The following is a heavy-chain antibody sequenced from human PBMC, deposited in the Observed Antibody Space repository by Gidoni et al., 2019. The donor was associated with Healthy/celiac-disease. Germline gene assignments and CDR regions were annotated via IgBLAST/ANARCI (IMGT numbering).Heavy chain of an antibody. D-gene: IGHD6-13*01. J-gene: IGHJ4*02. CDR3: ARARRYSSSWWVFDY. CDR1: RFPFRRYA. V-gene: IGHV3-30-3*01. Sequence: QVQLVESGGGVAQPGRSLRLCCAASRFPFRRYAMHWVRQAPGKGLEWVAVISYDGSNKYYADSVKGRFTISRDNSKNTLYLQMNSLRAEDTAVYYCARARRYSSSWWVFDYWGQGTLVTVSS. CDR2: ISYDGSNK.